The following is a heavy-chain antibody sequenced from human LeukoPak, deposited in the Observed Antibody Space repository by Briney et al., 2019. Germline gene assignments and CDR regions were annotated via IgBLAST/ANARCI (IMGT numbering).Heavy chain of an antibody. J-gene: IGHJ4*02. D-gene: IGHD5-18*01. V-gene: IGHV3-21*01. CDR1: GFTFTSFA. Sequence: GGSLRLSCAASGFTFTSFAMSWVRQAPGKGLEWVSSIGSSGSYIYYADSLTGRFTISRDNAKNSLYLQMNSLRAEDTAMYYCARRATTERGHSYGLDFWGQGTLVTVSS. CDR3: ARRATTERGHSYGLDF. CDR2: IGSSGSYI.